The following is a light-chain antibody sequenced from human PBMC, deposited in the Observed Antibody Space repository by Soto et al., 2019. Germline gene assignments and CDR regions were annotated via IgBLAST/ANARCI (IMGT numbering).Light chain of an antibody. Sequence: EIVWTQSPATLSLSPGARATLSSRASQSVSRYLAWYQQKPGQAPRLVIYDASYRATGIPARFSGSGSGTDFTLAISSLEPEDFAVYYCQQRSNWITFGQGTRLESK. V-gene: IGKV3-11*01. J-gene: IGKJ5*01. CDR3: QQRSNWIT. CDR2: DAS. CDR1: QSVSRY.